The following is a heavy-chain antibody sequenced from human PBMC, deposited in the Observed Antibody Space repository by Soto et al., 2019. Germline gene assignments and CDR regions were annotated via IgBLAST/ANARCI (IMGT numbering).Heavy chain of an antibody. Sequence: SQTLSLTCAISGDSVSSKSAAWNWIRQSPSRGLEWLGRTYYRSKWSTDYAVSVKSRITINPDTSKNQFSLQLNSVTYGYSGQRNWFDPWGQGTLVTVSS. V-gene: IGHV6-1*01. CDR3: FDP. CDR1: GDSVSSKSAA. J-gene: IGHJ5*02. D-gene: IGHD5-12*01. CDR2: TYYRSKWST.